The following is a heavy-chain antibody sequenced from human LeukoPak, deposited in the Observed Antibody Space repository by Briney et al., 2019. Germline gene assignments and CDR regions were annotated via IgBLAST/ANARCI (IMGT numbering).Heavy chain of an antibody. J-gene: IGHJ3*02. CDR1: GFTVSSNY. V-gene: IGHV3-53*01. CDR2: IYSGGST. CDR3: ARDISHDQDAFDI. Sequence: SGGSLRLSCAASGFTVSSNYMSWVRQAPGKGLEWVSVIYSGGSTYYADSVKGRFTISRDNSKNTLYLQMNSLRAEDTAVCYCARDISHDQDAFDIWGQGTMVTVSS. D-gene: IGHD3-3*02.